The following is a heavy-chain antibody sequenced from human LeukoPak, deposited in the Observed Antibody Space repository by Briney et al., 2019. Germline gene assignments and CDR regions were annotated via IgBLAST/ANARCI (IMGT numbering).Heavy chain of an antibody. CDR1: GFTFSSYA. D-gene: IGHD3-10*01. CDR2: ISYDGSNK. V-gene: IGHV3-30*04. J-gene: IGHJ4*02. Sequence: GGSLRLSCAASGFTFSSYAMHWVRQAPCKGLEWVAVISYDGSNKYYADSVKGRFTISRDNSKNTLYLQMNSLRAEDTAVYYCARAYGSGSYYNWGQGTLVTVSS. CDR3: ARAYGSGSYYN.